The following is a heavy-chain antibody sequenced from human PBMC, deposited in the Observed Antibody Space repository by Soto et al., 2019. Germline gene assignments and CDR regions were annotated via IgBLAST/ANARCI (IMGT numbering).Heavy chain of an antibody. J-gene: IGHJ3*02. V-gene: IGHV4-38-2*01. CDR1: GYSISSGYY. D-gene: IGHD1-26*01. Sequence: SETLSLTCAVSGYSISSGYYWGWIRQPPGKGLEWIGSIYHNGSTYYNPSLKSRVTISVDTSKNQFSLKLSSVTAADTAVYYCARGVGAPSWANDAFDIWGQGTMVTVSS. CDR3: ARGVGAPSWANDAFDI. CDR2: IYHNGST.